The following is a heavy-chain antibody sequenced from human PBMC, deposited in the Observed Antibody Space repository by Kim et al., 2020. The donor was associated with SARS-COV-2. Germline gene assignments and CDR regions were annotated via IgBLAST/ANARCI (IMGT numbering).Heavy chain of an antibody. CDR1: GGSINSANYY. Sequence: SETLSLTCSVSGGSINSANYYWTWIRQHPEKGLEWIGFIYHSGTTFYSPPLKSRSTISIDTSKNQFSLNLSSVTAADTAIYYCAQAYCGGDCYWSRVDWYFDLWGRGTLVTVSS. CDR2: IYHSGTT. D-gene: IGHD2-21*02. CDR3: AQAYCGGDCYWSRVDWYFDL. V-gene: IGHV4-31*03. J-gene: IGHJ2*01.